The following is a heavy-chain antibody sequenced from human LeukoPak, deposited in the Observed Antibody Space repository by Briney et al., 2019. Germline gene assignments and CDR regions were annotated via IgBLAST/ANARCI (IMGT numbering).Heavy chain of an antibody. CDR1: GFIFSNYA. J-gene: IGHJ3*01. D-gene: IGHD4-23*01. CDR3: ARLRNVGGNPHPFNV. V-gene: IGHV3-7*01. CDR2: IKEDGTEK. Sequence: GGSLRLSCVGSGFIFSNYAIHWVRQAPGKGLEWVANIKEDGTEKNLVDSLKGRFTISRDNAKKSLYLQMNSLRAEDTAVYYCARLRNVGGNPHPFNVWGQGTTVTVSS.